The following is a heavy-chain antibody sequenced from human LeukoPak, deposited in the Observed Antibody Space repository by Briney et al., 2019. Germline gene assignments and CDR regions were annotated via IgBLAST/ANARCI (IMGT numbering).Heavy chain of an antibody. Sequence: GASVKVSCKASGYTFTGYYMHWVRQAPGQGLEWMGWINPNSGGTNYAQKFQGRVTMTRDTSISTAYMELSRLRPDDTAVYYCARMERDTAYGMDVWGQGTTVTVSS. D-gene: IGHD5-18*01. J-gene: IGHJ6*02. V-gene: IGHV1-2*02. CDR3: ARMERDTAYGMDV. CDR1: GYTFTGYY. CDR2: INPNSGGT.